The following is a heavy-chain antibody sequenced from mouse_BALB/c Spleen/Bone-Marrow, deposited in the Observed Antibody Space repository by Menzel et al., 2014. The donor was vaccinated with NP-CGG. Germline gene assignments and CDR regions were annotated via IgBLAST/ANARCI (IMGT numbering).Heavy chain of an antibody. CDR3: VRDRRPSYAMDY. Sequence: QVQLKESGPGLVAPSQSLSITCTVSGFSLTSYDISWIRQPPGKGLEWLGVIWTGGGTNYNSAFMSRLSISKDNSKSQVFLKVNSLQTDDTAMYYCVRDRRPSYAMDYWGQGTSVTVSS. CDR1: GFSLTSYD. J-gene: IGHJ4*01. CDR2: IWTGGGT. V-gene: IGHV2-9-2*01.